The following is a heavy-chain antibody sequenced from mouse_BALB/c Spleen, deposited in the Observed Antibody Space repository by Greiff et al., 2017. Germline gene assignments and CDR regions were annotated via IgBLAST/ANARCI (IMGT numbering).Heavy chain of an antibody. CDR1: GYTFTSYW. CDR3: ASPKYGNSAWFAY. J-gene: IGHJ3*01. V-gene: IGHV1S81*02. D-gene: IGHD2-10*02. Sequence: QVQLQQSGAELVKPGASVKLSCKASGYTFTSYWMHWVKQRPGQGLEWIGEINPSNGRTNYNEKFKSKATLTVDKSSSTAYMQLSSLTSEDSAVYYCASPKYGNSAWFAYWGQGTLVTVSA. CDR2: INPSNGRT.